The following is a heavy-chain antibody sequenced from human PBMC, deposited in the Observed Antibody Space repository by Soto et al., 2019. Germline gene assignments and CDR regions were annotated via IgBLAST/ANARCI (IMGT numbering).Heavy chain of an antibody. CDR3: AKDPWNNWSGLFDP. Sequence: VVSLRLSCVTSGFTFDDYAITWLRQAPGKGLEWVCSISSSGSDTRCAGSVKGRFTISRDSSQSTVYLQMNSLRDEDTAVYYCAKDPWNNWSGLFDPWGQGTLVTVSS. V-gene: IGHV3-23*01. D-gene: IGHD1-1*01. CDR2: ISSSGSDT. CDR1: GFTFDDYA. J-gene: IGHJ5*02.